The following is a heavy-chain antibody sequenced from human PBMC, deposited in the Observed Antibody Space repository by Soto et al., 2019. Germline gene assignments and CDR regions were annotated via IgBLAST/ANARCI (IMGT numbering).Heavy chain of an antibody. Sequence: SETLSLTCAVSGYSINSGYYWGWIRQPPGTGLEWIGSIFHSGTTYYNPSLKSRVTISVDTSKNQFSLTLDSVTAADTAVYYCARDTTYMLVPYYYYYGMDVWGQGTTVTVSS. J-gene: IGHJ6*02. CDR1: GYSINSGYY. D-gene: IGHD2-8*01. CDR2: IFHSGTT. V-gene: IGHV4-38-2*02. CDR3: ARDTTYMLVPYYYYYGMDV.